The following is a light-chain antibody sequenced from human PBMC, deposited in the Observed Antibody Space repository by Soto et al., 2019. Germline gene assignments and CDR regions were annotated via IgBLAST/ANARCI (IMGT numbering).Light chain of an antibody. J-gene: IGLJ1*01. V-gene: IGLV1-44*01. CDR3: AGRNGTLRRFL. Sequence: QSVLTQPPSASGTPGQRVTISFSGSSSNIGRDPVNWYQELPGTAPKLLIYDNNQRPSGVPDRFSGSKSGTSASLAISGLQSEDEADYFCAGRNGTLRRFLFGNVTKFTV. CDR2: DNN. CDR1: SSNIGRDP.